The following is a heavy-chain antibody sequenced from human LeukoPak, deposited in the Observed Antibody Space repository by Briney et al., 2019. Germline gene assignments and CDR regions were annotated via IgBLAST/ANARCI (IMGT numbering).Heavy chain of an antibody. CDR2: MNPNSGNT. CDR3: ARHQTGTVSHFDY. Sequence: ASVKVSCKASGYTFTSYDINWVRQATGQGLEWMGWMNPNSGNTGYAQKFQGRVTITRNTSISTAYMELSSLRSEDTAMYYCARHQTGTVSHFDYWGQGTLVTVSS. CDR1: GYTFTSYD. J-gene: IGHJ4*02. V-gene: IGHV1-8*03. D-gene: IGHD1-14*01.